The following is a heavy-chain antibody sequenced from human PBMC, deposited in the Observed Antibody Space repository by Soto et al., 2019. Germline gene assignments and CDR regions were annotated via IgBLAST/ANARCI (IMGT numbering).Heavy chain of an antibody. Sequence: QVQLQQWGAGLLKPSETLSLTCAVYGGSLSGYYWSWIRQPPGKGLEWIGQINHSGNTNYNPSLKSRVTISVDTSKNQFSLKLSSVTAGDTAVYYCARPNRFDPWGQGTLVTVSS. V-gene: IGHV4-34*01. CDR1: GGSLSGYY. CDR3: ARPNRFDP. CDR2: INHSGNT. J-gene: IGHJ5*02.